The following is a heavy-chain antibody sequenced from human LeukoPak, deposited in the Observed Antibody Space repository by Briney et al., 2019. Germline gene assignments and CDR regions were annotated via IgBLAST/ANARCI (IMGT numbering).Heavy chain of an antibody. J-gene: IGHJ6*02. CDR3: SRGRIAKIVVVHSFTYGMDV. CDR1: GGSFTDYF. Sequence: KPSETLSLTCTVFGGSFTDYFWTWIRHSPGKGLEWIGEINDYTGDTKYNPSLNSRASISLEKSKNQLSLELRSVTAADTAVYYWSRGRIAKIVVVHSFTYGMDVLGQGTTVNGSS. V-gene: IGHV4-34*01. D-gene: IGHD3-22*01. CDR2: INDYTGDT.